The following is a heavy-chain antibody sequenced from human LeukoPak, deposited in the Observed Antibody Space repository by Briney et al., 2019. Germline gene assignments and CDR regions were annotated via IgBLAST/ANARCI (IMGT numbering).Heavy chain of an antibody. CDR1: GFTLTSCG. Sequence: GGSLRPSSADSGFTLTSCGMHWVRQAPGKGLEWVAVISYDGSNKYYADSVKGRFTISRDNSKNTLYLQMNSQRAEDTAVYYCAKDRTALFDYWGQGTLVTVSS. J-gene: IGHJ4*02. CDR3: AKDRTALFDY. CDR2: ISYDGSNK. D-gene: IGHD2-21*02. V-gene: IGHV3-30*18.